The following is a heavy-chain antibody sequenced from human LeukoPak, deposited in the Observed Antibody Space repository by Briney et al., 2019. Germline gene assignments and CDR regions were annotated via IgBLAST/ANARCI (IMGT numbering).Heavy chain of an antibody. CDR2: IYHSGST. CDR3: ANVWFGDQGTWFDP. J-gene: IGHJ5*02. D-gene: IGHD3-10*01. V-gene: IGHV4-4*02. CDR1: GGSISSSNW. Sequence: PSETLSLTCAVSGGSISSSNWWSWVRQPPGKGLEWIGEIYHSGSTNYNPSLKSRVTISVDKSKNQFSLKLSSVTAADTAVYYCANVWFGDQGTWFDPWGQGTLVTVSS.